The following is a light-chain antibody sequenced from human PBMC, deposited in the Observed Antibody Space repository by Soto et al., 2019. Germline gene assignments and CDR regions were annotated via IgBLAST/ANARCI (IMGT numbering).Light chain of an antibody. V-gene: IGLV2-8*01. CDR1: SSDVGAYNY. Sequence: QSVLTQPPSASGSPGQSVTISCTGTSSDVGAYNYVSWYQQHPGKAPKLMIYDVSKRPSGVPDRFSGSRSGNTASLTVSGLQAEDEAEYYCSSYAGNNAVVFGGGTELTVL. CDR3: SSYAGNNAVV. J-gene: IGLJ2*01. CDR2: DVS.